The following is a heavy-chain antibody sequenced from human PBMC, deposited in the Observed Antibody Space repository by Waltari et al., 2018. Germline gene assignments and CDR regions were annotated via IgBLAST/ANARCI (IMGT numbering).Heavy chain of an antibody. CDR3: ARDRGRGMFLDS. D-gene: IGHD3-10*02. CDR2: IHGSGRT. Sequence: QLQLQQSGPGLVKPSETLSLTCAASGDSMTAGSWWSWVRQTPGKGLEWVGQIHGSGRTNFNPSLEGRVTISMDMSNNKFSLRVSSATAADTAVYYCARDRGRGMFLDSWGQGILVSVSP. J-gene: IGHJ4*02. V-gene: IGHV4-4*02. CDR1: GDSMTAGSW.